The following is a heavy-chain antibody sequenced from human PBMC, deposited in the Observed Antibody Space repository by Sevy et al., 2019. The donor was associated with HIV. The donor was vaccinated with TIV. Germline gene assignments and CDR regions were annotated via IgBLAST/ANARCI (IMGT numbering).Heavy chain of an antibody. D-gene: IGHD6-19*01. CDR2: IKSKTDGETT. J-gene: IGHJ4*02. CDR1: GFTFNNAW. Sequence: GGSLRLSCAASGFTFNNAWMIWVRQAPGKGLEWVGRIKSKTDGETTDYAAPVKGRFTMSRDDSKKTLYLQMNSLKSEDTAVYYCATGIVGAVAGSAVVFDYWGQGTLVTVSS. CDR3: ATGIVGAVAGSAVVFDY. V-gene: IGHV3-15*01.